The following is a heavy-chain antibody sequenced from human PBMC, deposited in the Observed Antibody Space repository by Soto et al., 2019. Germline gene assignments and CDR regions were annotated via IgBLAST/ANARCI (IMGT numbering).Heavy chain of an antibody. CDR2: INAGNGNT. V-gene: IGHV1-3*01. Sequence: ASVKVSFKASGYTFTSYAMHWVRQAPGQRLEWMGWINAGNGNTKYSQKFQGRVTITRDTSASTAYMELSSLRSEDTAVYYCARDLGYALPDYWGQGTLVTVSS. J-gene: IGHJ4*02. CDR3: ARDLGYALPDY. CDR1: GYTFTSYA. D-gene: IGHD2-15*01.